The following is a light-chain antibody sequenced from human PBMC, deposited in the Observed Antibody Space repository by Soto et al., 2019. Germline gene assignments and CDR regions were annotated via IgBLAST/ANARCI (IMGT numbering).Light chain of an antibody. Sequence: QSVLTQPASVSGSPGPSITISCTGTSSDVGGYNYVSWYQQHPGKAPKLMIYDVSNRPSGVSNRFSGSKSGNTASLTISGLQAEDEADYYCRSYTSSNTYVFGTGTRSPS. J-gene: IGLJ1*01. CDR2: DVS. V-gene: IGLV2-14*01. CDR1: SSDVGGYNY. CDR3: RSYTSSNTYV.